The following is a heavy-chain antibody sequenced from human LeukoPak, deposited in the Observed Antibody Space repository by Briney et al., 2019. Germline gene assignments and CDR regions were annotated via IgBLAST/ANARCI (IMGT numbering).Heavy chain of an antibody. CDR1: GGSISSYY. J-gene: IGHJ1*01. Sequence: SETLSLTCTVSGGSISSYYWSWIRQPAGKGLEWIGRIYTSGSTNYNPSLTSRVTMSVDTSKNQFSLKLSSVTAADTAVYYCAGEGIAVARNRKYFQHWGQGTLVTVSS. V-gene: IGHV4-4*07. CDR3: AGEGIAVARNRKYFQH. CDR2: IYTSGST. D-gene: IGHD6-19*01.